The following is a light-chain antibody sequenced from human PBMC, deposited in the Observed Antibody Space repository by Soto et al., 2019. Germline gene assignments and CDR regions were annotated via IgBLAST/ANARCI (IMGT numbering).Light chain of an antibody. V-gene: IGLV1-44*01. Sequence: QSVLTQPPSAPGTPGQRVTISCSGSSSNIARNSVNWYQQLPGTAPKLLIYDNNQRPSGVPDRFSGSKSGTSASLAISGLQSEDEADYYCAAWDDSLSGVVFGGGTKLTVL. J-gene: IGLJ2*01. CDR3: AAWDDSLSGVV. CDR2: DNN. CDR1: SSNIARNS.